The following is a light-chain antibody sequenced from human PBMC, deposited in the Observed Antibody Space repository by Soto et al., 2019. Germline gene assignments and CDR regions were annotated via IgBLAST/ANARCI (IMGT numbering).Light chain of an antibody. CDR2: EVS. V-gene: IGLV2-14*01. CDR3: SSYTSSSTNV. J-gene: IGLJ1*01. Sequence: QSALAHPGAVSGAPGQSISICCTGTSRDGGGCKYVSWYQQHPDKTPKLMIYEVSNRPSGVSNRFSGSKSGNTASLTISRLQAEDEADYYCSSYTSSSTNVFGTGTKVTXL. CDR1: SRDGGGCKY.